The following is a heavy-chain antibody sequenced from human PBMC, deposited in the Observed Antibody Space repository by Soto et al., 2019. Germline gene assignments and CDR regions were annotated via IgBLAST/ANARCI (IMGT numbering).Heavy chain of an antibody. J-gene: IGHJ4*02. D-gene: IGHD3-9*01. CDR1: GFTFSSYS. CDR3: SRGYDILTGYLFDY. CDR2: ISSSSSTI. V-gene: IGHV3-48*01. Sequence: EVQLVESGGGLVQPGGSLRLSCAASGFTFSSYSMNWVRQAPGKGLEWVSYISSSSSTIYYADSVKGRFTISRDNAKNSLYLQMNSLRAEDTAVYYCSRGYDILTGYLFDYGGQGTLVTVSS.